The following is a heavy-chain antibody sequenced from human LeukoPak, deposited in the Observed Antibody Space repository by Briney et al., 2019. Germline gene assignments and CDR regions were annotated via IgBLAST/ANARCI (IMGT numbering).Heavy chain of an antibody. CDR2: IYTSGST. Sequence: SETLSLTCTISSGSIDNYYWSWIRQPAGKGLEWIGRIYTSGSTNYNPSLKSRVTMSVDTSKNQFSLKLSSVTAADTAVYYCARELSSSWYKEGCFDYWGQGTLVTVSS. V-gene: IGHV4-4*07. CDR3: ARELSSSWYKEGCFDY. J-gene: IGHJ4*02. CDR1: SGSIDNYY. D-gene: IGHD6-13*01.